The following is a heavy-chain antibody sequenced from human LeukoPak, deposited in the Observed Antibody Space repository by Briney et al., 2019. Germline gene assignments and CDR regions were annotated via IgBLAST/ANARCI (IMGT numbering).Heavy chain of an antibody. Sequence: ASVKVSCKASGYTFTGYYMHWVRPAPGQGLEWMGWINPNSGGTNYAQKFQGRVTMTRDTSISTAYMELSRLRSDDTAVYYCARALWEAVPYYYYYMDVWGKGTTVTVSS. V-gene: IGHV1-2*02. CDR2: INPNSGGT. CDR3: ARALWEAVPYYYYYMDV. J-gene: IGHJ6*03. CDR1: GYTFTGYY. D-gene: IGHD1-26*01.